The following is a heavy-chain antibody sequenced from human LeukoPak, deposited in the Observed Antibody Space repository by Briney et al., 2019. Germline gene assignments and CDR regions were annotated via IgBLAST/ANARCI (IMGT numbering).Heavy chain of an antibody. V-gene: IGHV1-24*01. D-gene: IGHD3-9*01. J-gene: IGHJ4*02. CDR1: GYSMTELS. CDR2: FDPGSGEI. CDR3: ATGTHYDLLPF. Sequence: ATVKVSCKVSGYSMTELSTHWVRQAPGKGLEWMGGFDPGSGEIIYEQKFQDRVPMTEATSTDTAYMELSSLRSEDTALYYCATGTHYDLLPFWGQGTLVTVSS.